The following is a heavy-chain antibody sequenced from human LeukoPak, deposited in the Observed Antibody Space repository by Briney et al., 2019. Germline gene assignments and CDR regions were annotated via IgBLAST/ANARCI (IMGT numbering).Heavy chain of an antibody. CDR3: ARDVKPEDCSSTSCYEYYYYYMDV. V-gene: IGHV3-7*01. J-gene: IGHJ6*03. Sequence: PGGSLRLSCAASGFTLSSYWMSWVRPAPGKGLEWVANIKQDGSEKYYVDSVKGRFTISRDNAKNSLYLQMNSLRAEDTAVYYCARDVKPEDCSSTSCYEYYYYYMDVWGKGTTVTVSS. CDR1: GFTLSSYW. D-gene: IGHD2-2*01. CDR2: IKQDGSEK.